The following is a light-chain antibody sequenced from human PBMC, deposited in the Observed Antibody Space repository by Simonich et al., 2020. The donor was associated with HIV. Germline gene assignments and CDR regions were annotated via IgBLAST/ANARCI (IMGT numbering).Light chain of an antibody. CDR2: STT. CDR1: TGAVTSGYY. J-gene: IGLJ3*02. CDR3: LLYYGGAWV. Sequence: QTVVTQEPSLTVSPGGTVTLTCASSTGAVTSGYYANWFQKKPGQAPRALIYSTTNKYSGTPGRFSGALLGGKAALTLSGVQPEDEAEYYCLLYYGGAWVFGGGTKLTVL. V-gene: IGLV7-43*01.